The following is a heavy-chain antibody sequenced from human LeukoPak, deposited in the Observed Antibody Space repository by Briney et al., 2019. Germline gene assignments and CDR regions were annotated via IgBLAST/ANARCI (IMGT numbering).Heavy chain of an antibody. Sequence: GESLKISCKGSGYSFTSYWIGWVRQMPGKGLEWMGIIYPGDSDTRYSPSFQGQVTISADKSISTAYLQWSSLKASDTAMYYCARQARQQLASLYYYMDVWGKGTTVTVSS. CDR2: IYPGDSDT. CDR3: ARQARQQLASLYYYMDV. D-gene: IGHD6-13*01. V-gene: IGHV5-51*01. J-gene: IGHJ6*03. CDR1: GYSFTSYW.